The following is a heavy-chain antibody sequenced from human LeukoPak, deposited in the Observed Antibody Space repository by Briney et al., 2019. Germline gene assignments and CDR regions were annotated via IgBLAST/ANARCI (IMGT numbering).Heavy chain of an antibody. CDR3: AKVKYYGSGSYPDAFDI. Sequence: GGSLRLSCAASGFTFSSYAMSWVRQAPGKGLEWVSAISGSGGGTYYADSVKGRFTISRDNSKNTLYLQMNSLRAEDTAVYYCAKVKYYGSGSYPDAFDIWGQGTMVTVSS. J-gene: IGHJ3*02. CDR2: ISGSGGGT. CDR1: GFTFSSYA. V-gene: IGHV3-23*01. D-gene: IGHD3-10*01.